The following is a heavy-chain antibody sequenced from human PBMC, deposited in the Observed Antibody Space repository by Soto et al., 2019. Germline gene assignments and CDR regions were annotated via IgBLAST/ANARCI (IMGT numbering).Heavy chain of an antibody. CDR3: ARMPFYYYAMDV. CDR1: GGSISTSNW. CDR2: IYQSGAT. D-gene: IGHD2-2*01. V-gene: IGHV4-4*02. J-gene: IGHJ6*02. Sequence: PSETLSLTCAVSGGSISTSNWWSWVRQPPGKGLELIGEIYQSGATNYNPSLKSRVTISMDKSKNHFSLRLSSVTAADTAVYYCARMPFYYYAMDVWGQGTTVTVSS.